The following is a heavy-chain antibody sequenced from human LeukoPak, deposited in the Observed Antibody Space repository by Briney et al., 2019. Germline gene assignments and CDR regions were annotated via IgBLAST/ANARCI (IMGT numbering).Heavy chain of an antibody. CDR2: IDIDGSDT. D-gene: IGHD3-16*01. V-gene: IGHV3-74*01. CDR3: TRDRSLTFGSHDY. CDR1: GFTFSNYW. Sequence: AGGSLRLSCAASGFTFSNYWMHWVRQAPGKGLVWVSRIDIDGSDTTYADSVKGRFTISRDNAKNTLYLQMNSLRAEDTAVYYCTRDRSLTFGSHDYWGQGTLVTVSS. J-gene: IGHJ4*02.